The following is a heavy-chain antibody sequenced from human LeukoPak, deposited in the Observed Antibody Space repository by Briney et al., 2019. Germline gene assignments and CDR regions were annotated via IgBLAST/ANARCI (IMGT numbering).Heavy chain of an antibody. Sequence: LRGSLRLSCAASGFTFSGYAMSTGRQAPGKGVEYVSSFSGSGDNTYYADSVKGRFTISRDNSKSTLYVRMNSMRADDTAVYYCAKDWPGTKPFDLWGRGTLVTVS. CDR3: AKDWPGTKPFDL. V-gene: IGHV3-23*01. CDR1: GFTFSGYA. D-gene: IGHD1-1*01. J-gene: IGHJ2*01. CDR2: FSGSGDNT.